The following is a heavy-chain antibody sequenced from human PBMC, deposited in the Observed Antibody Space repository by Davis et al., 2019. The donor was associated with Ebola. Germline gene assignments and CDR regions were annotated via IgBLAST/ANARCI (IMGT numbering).Heavy chain of an antibody. Sequence: SETLSLTCTVSGGSISSSSYFWAWIRQPPGKGLEWIGSIYYSGSTYYNPSLKSRVTISVDTSKNQFSLKLSSVTAADTAVYYCASLLTYYYGSGIYSSPYYFDYWGQGTLVTVSS. D-gene: IGHD3-10*01. CDR3: ASLLTYYYGSGIYSSPYYFDY. V-gene: IGHV4-39*01. J-gene: IGHJ4*02. CDR1: GGSISSSSYF. CDR2: IYYSGST.